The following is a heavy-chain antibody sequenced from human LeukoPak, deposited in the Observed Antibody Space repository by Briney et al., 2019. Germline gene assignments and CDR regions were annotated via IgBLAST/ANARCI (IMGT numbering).Heavy chain of an antibody. V-gene: IGHV4-59*12. CDR2: THYSGTT. J-gene: IGHJ5*01. CDR3: VLAPNSNWFDF. CDR1: GGSISGFY. D-gene: IGHD2-8*01. Sequence: SETLSLTCSVSGGSISGFYWNWIRQSPEKGLEWIAVTHYSGTTNYNPSLKSRVTISIGTSRQQFFLKLSSVAAADTAVYYCVLAPNSNWFDFWGQGTRVTVSS.